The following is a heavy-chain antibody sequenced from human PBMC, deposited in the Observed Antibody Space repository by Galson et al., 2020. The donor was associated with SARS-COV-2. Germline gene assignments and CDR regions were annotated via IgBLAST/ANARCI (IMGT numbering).Heavy chain of an antibody. CDR3: ARGGEWELPYYFDS. CDR2: TSSDGSNS. D-gene: IGHD1-26*01. Sequence: GGSLRLSCAASALTFSTYVMHWVRHAPGKGPEWVAVTSSDGSNSFYADSMKGRFSISRHHSKRTLYRQTNSLRTTHTAVYYCARGGEWELPYYFDSWGQGTLVTVSS. V-gene: IGHV3-30*04. CDR1: ALTFSTYV. J-gene: IGHJ4*02.